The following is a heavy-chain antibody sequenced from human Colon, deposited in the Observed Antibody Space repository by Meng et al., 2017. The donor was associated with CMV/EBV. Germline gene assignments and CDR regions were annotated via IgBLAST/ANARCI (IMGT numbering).Heavy chain of an antibody. J-gene: IGHJ4*02. CDR3: AKVFQGYDWNPLDY. V-gene: IGHV3-23*04. CDR1: GFTCSTYG. Sequence: EVQLVESGGGLVTPGGSLRLSCLGSGFTCSTYGMSWLRQAPGKGLEWVSGISRSGAYTHYADSVKGRFTISRDNSKNTLSLQMNSLRAEDTAVYYCAKVFQGYDWNPLDYWGQGALVTVSS. CDR2: ISRSGAYT. D-gene: IGHD1-20*01.